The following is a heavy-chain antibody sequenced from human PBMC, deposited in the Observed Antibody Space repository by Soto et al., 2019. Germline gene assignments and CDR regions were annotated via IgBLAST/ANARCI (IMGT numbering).Heavy chain of an antibody. V-gene: IGHV1-18*01. J-gene: IGHJ6*02. CDR1: GYTFTSYG. D-gene: IGHD5-18*01. CDR2: ISAYNGNT. CDR3: ARDLVRAMVTKTNGYYYGMDV. Sequence: QVQLVQSGAEVKKPGASVKVSCKASGYTFTSYGISWVRQAPGQGLEWMGWISAYNGNTNYAQKLQGRVTMTTDTSTSTAYMELRSLRSDDTAVYYCARDLVRAMVTKTNGYYYGMDVWGQGTTVTVSS.